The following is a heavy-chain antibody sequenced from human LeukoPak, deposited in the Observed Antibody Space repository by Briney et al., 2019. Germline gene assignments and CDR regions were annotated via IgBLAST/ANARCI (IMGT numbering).Heavy chain of an antibody. J-gene: IGHJ4*02. CDR1: GYTFTTYW. V-gene: IGHV5-51*01. CDR2: VYGDDSDT. CDR3: ARRGIRDGYNYADS. D-gene: IGHD5-24*01. Sequence: KRGESLKISCKASGYTFTTYWIGWVRQMPGKGLEWMGIVYGDDSDTRYSPSFHGQVIISADKSATSAYLQWSSLKASDTAIYYCARRGIRDGYNYADSWGQGTLVTVSS.